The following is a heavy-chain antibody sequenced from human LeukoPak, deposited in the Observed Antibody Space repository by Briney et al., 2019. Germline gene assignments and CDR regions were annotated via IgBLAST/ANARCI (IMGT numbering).Heavy chain of an antibody. V-gene: IGHV4-31*03. CDR2: ISYSGST. J-gene: IGHJ5*02. CDR3: ARDVGRDGFNLRNWFDP. CDR1: GGSINNGTYY. D-gene: IGHD5-24*01. Sequence: SETLSLTCTVSGGSINNGTYYWRWIRQHPGKSLEWIGYISYSGSTYYNPSLKSRLTISVDTSKNQFSLKLTSVTAADTAVYYCARDVGRDGFNLRNWFDPWGQGTLVSVSS.